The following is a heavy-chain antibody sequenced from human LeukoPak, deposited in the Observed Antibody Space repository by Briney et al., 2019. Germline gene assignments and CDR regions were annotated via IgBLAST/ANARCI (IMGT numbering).Heavy chain of an antibody. J-gene: IGHJ4*02. CDR3: ARVGEIAAVPIYYFDY. D-gene: IGHD6-13*01. CDR1: GYTFTGYY. V-gene: IGHV1-2*02. CDR2: INPNSGGT. Sequence: ASVKVSCKASGYTFTGYYMHGVRQAPGQGLEWMGWINPNSGGTNYAQKFQGRVTMTRDTSISTAYMELSRLRSDDTAVYYCARVGEIAAVPIYYFDYWGQGTLVTVSS.